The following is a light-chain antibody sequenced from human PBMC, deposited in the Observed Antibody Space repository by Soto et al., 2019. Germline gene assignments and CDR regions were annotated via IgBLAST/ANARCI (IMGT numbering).Light chain of an antibody. CDR3: QVWDSTRDVVV. Sequence: SYELSQPPSVSVAPGQTASLSCGGRDIGDRSVHWNQQKPGQAPVLVIYFDDDRPSGIPERFSGSNSQSTASLTISSVEAGDEVDYFCQVWDSTRDVVVFGGGTKVTVL. J-gene: IGLJ2*01. CDR2: FDD. CDR1: DIGDRS. V-gene: IGLV3-21*04.